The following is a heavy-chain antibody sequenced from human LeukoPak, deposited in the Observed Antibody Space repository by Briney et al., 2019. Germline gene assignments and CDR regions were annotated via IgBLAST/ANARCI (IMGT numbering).Heavy chain of an antibody. CDR3: ARGNSWFGELYFDY. CDR1: GYTFTSYG. Sequence: GASVKVSCKASGYTFTSYGISWVRQAPGQGLEWMGWISAYNGNTNYAQKLQGRVAMTTDTSTSTAYMELRSLRSDDTAVYYCARGNSWFGELYFDYWGQGTLVAVSS. J-gene: IGHJ4*02. CDR2: ISAYNGNT. D-gene: IGHD3-10*01. V-gene: IGHV1-18*04.